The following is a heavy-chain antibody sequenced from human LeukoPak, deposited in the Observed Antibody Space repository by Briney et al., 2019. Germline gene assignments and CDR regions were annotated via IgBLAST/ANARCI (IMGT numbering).Heavy chain of an antibody. D-gene: IGHD3-9*01. CDR1: GFTFSDYY. CDR2: IGRSGTTI. CDR3: ARSGKIYFDWLLDY. Sequence: GGSLRLSCAASGFTFSDYYMSWLRQVPGKGLEWVSYIGRSGTTIHYADSVKGRFTISWDNAKKSLYLQMNSLRAEDTAVYYCARSGKIYFDWLLDYWGQGTLVTVSS. J-gene: IGHJ4*02. V-gene: IGHV3-11*04.